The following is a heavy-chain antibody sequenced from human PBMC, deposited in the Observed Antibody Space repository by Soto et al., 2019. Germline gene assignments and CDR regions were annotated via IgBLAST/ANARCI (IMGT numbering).Heavy chain of an antibody. CDR1: GGSISSGGYS. J-gene: IGHJ4*02. Sequence: SETLSLTCAVSGGSISSGGYSWSWIRQPPGKGLEWIGYIYHSGSTYYNPSLKSRVTISVDTSKNQFSLKLSSVTAADTAVYYCARSSPHSGYYAPCDYWGQGTLVTVSS. CDR3: ARSSPHSGYYAPCDY. V-gene: IGHV4-30-2*01. CDR2: IYHSGST. D-gene: IGHD3-22*01.